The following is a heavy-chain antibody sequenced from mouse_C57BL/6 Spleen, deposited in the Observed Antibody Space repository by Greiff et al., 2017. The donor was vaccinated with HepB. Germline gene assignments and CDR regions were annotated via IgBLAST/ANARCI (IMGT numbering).Heavy chain of an antibody. CDR2: IDPETGGT. V-gene: IGHV1-15*01. CDR1: GYTFTDYE. Sequence: QVQLKQSGAELVRPGASVTLSCKASGYTFTDYEMHWVKQTPVHGLEWIGAIDPETGGTAYNQKFKGKAILTADKSSSTAYMELRSLTSEDSAVYYCTGGNDYWGQGTTLTVSS. D-gene: IGHD2-1*01. J-gene: IGHJ2*01. CDR3: TGGNDY.